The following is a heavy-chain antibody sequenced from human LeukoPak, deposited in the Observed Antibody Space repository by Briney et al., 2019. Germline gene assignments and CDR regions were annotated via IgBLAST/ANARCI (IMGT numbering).Heavy chain of an antibody. CDR1: GGTFSSYA. Sequence: SVKVSCKASGGTFSSYAISWVRQAPGQGLEWMGRIIPILGIANYAQKFQGRVTITADKSTSTAYMELSSLRSEDTAVYYCAREVGMDSSGWFNAFDIWGQGTMVTVSS. V-gene: IGHV1-69*04. J-gene: IGHJ3*02. CDR2: IIPILGIA. D-gene: IGHD6-19*01. CDR3: AREVGMDSSGWFNAFDI.